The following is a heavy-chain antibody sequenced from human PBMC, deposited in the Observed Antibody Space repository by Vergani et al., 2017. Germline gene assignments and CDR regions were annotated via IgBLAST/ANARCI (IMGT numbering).Heavy chain of an antibody. D-gene: IGHD3-10*01. CDR3: ARNRMVRGVIFYYFDY. CDR1: GLSLSNSGMC. Sequence: QVTLRESGPALVKPTQTLTLTCTFSGLSLSNSGMCVSWIRQPPGKALEWLARIDWDDDKYYSTSLKTRLTISKDTSKNQVVLTMTNMDPVDTATYYCARNRMVRGVIFYYFDYWGQGTLVTVSS. J-gene: IGHJ4*02. V-gene: IGHV2-70*15. CDR2: IDWDDDK.